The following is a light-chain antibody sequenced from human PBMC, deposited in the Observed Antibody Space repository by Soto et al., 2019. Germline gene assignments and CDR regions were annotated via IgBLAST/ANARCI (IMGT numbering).Light chain of an antibody. CDR2: DAS. Sequence: EIVLTQSPATLSLSPGERVTLSCRASQSIGRYLAWYQHKPGQAPRLLIYDASNRATGIPARFSGSGSGTDFTLTISSLEPEDFADYQQRANWLTFGGGTKVEIK. CDR1: QSIGRY. V-gene: IGKV3-11*01. CDR3: QQRANWLT. J-gene: IGKJ4*01.